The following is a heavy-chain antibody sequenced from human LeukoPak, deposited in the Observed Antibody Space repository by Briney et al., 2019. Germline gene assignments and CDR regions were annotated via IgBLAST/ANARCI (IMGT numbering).Heavy chain of an antibody. D-gene: IGHD5-12*01. Sequence: SETLSLTCTVSGYSISSGSYYWGWIRQPAGKGLEWIGRIYTSGSTNYNPSLKSRVTISVDTSKNQFSLKLSSVTAADTAVYYCAREKWDIVPTIQANWFDSWGQGTLVTVSS. V-gene: IGHV4-61*02. CDR1: GYSISSGSYY. CDR3: AREKWDIVPTIQANWFDS. J-gene: IGHJ5*01. CDR2: IYTSGST.